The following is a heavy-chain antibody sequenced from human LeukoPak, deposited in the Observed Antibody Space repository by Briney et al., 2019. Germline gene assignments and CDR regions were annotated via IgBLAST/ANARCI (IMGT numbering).Heavy chain of an antibody. CDR3: ARSISVEGDA. Sequence: PGGSLRLPCAASGFTFSSYWMSWVRQAPGKGLEWVANIKQDGSEKYYVDSVKGRFTISRDNAKNSLWLQMNSLRGEDTAMYYCARSISVEGDAWGQGTLVTVSS. CDR1: GFTFSSYW. J-gene: IGHJ5*02. V-gene: IGHV3-7*01. CDR2: IKQDGSEK. D-gene: IGHD3-3*01.